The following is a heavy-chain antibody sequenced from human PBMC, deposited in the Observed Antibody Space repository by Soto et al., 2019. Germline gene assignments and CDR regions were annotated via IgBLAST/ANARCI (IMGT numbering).Heavy chain of an antibody. V-gene: IGHV1-18*01. J-gene: IGHJ6*03. D-gene: IGHD3-9*01. Sequence: GASVKVSCKASGYTFTSYGISWVRQAPGQGLEWMGWISAYNGNTNYAQKLQGRVTMTTDTSTSTAYMELRSLRSDDTAVYYCARELLYFYGLLSGYYMDFCSRRTTVTVS. CDR1: GYTFTSYG. CDR3: ARELLYFYGLLSGYYMDF. CDR2: ISAYNGNT.